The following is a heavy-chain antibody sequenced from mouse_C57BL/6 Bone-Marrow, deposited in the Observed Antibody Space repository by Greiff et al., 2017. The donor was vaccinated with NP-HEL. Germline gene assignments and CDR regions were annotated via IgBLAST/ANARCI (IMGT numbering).Heavy chain of an antibody. Sequence: VKLQQPGAELVMPGASVKLSCKASGYTFTSYWMHWVKQRPGQGLEWIGEIDPSDSYTNYNQKFKGKSTLTGDNSSSTAYMQLSSLTSENSAVYYCARGIYYYGSNPYYAMDYWGEGTSVTVSA. V-gene: IGHV1-69*01. CDR2: IDPSDSYT. CDR3: ARGIYYYGSNPYYAMDY. D-gene: IGHD1-1*01. CDR1: GYTFTSYW. J-gene: IGHJ4*01.